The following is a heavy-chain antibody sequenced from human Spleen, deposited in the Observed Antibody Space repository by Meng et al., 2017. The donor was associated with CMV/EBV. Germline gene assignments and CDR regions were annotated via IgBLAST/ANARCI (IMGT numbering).Heavy chain of an antibody. J-gene: IGHJ4*02. V-gene: IGHV3-30*02. CDR2: IQYDGTNK. D-gene: IGHD2-21*01. CDR3: AKDQGIENTFDY. CDR1: GFMFRSYG. Sequence: GESLKISCAASGFMFRSYGMHWVRQAPGRGLEGVAFIQYDGTNKYYVDSVKGRFTISRDNSKNTLYLQMNSLRAEDTAVYYCAKDQGIENTFDYWGQGTLVTVSS.